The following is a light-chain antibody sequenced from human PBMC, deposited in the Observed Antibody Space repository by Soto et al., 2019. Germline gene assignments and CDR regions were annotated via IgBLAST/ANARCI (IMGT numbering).Light chain of an antibody. Sequence: EIVMTQSPPSLTVTPGEPPSSSGRSIHRLLHSNGYNYLDWYLQKPGQSPQLLIYKVSNRDSGVPARFSGSGSGTDFALKISRVEAEDVGVYYCMQGTHWPITFGQGTRLEI. J-gene: IGKJ5*01. CDR3: MQGTHWPIT. CDR2: KVS. V-gene: IGKV2-28*01. CDR1: HRLLHSNGYNY.